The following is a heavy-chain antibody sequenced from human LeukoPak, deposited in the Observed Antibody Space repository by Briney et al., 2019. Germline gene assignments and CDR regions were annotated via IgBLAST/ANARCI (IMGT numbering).Heavy chain of an antibody. Sequence: GGSLRLSCAASGFTFSSYAMSWVRQAPGKGLEWVSAISGSGGSTYYADSVKGRFTISRDNSKNTLHLQMNSLRAEDTAVYYCTGYSSSWSEVPDYWGQGTLVTVSS. V-gene: IGHV3-23*01. D-gene: IGHD6-13*01. CDR2: ISGSGGST. CDR1: GFTFSSYA. J-gene: IGHJ4*02. CDR3: TGYSSSWSEVPDY.